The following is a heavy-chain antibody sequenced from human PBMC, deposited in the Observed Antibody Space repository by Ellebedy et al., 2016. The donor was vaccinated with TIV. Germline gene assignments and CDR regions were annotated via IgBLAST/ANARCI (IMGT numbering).Heavy chain of an antibody. D-gene: IGHD6-19*01. CDR3: ARDPGGGWSHGEFYP. V-gene: IGHV4-31*03. Sequence: SETLSLTXTVSGASVSSGGYYWSWIRQHPGKGLEWIGYIYYSGSSYYNPSLKSRASISLDTSKNQFSLNLSSVTAADTAVYYCARDPGGGWSHGEFYPWGQGTLGTVS. J-gene: IGHJ5*02. CDR1: GASVSSGGYY. CDR2: IYYSGSS.